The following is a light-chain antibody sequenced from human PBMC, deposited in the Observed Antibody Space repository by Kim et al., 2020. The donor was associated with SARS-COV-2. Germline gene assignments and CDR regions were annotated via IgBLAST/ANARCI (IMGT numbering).Light chain of an antibody. CDR1: QTVSSTF. Sequence: VVLTQSPGTLSLSPGERATLSCRASQTVSSTFLAWYQQKPGQAPRLLMYGASSRAPGIPDRFSGSGSGTDFTLSISRLEPEDSADYYCQRYGGAQYTFGQGTKLEI. J-gene: IGKJ2*01. V-gene: IGKV3-20*01. CDR3: QRYGGAQYT. CDR2: GAS.